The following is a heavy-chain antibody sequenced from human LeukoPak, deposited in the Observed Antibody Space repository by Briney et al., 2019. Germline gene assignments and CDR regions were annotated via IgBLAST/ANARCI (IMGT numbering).Heavy chain of an antibody. CDR2: INPNSGGT. CDR1: GYTFTGYY. D-gene: IGHD2-15*01. V-gene: IGHV1-2*02. CDR3: ARDLHSVVVAARGWFDP. Sequence: ASVKVSCKASGYTFTGYYMHWVRQAPGQGLEWMGWINPNSGGTNYAQKFQGRVTMTTDTSISTTYMELRRLRSDDTAVYYCARDLHSVVVAARGWFDPWGQGTLVTVSS. J-gene: IGHJ5*02.